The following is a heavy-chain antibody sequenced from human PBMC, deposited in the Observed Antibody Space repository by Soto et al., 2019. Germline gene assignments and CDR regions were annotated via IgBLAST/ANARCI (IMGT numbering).Heavy chain of an antibody. D-gene: IGHD4-17*01. CDR3: ARDSDGDYSTFDY. CDR1: GYTFTGYY. Sequence: GASVKVSCKASGYTFTGYYMHWVRQAPGQGLEWMGWINPNSGGTNYAQKFQGWVTMTRDTSISTAYMELSRLRSDDTAVYYCARDSDGDYSTFDYWGQGTLVTVSS. CDR2: INPNSGGT. V-gene: IGHV1-2*04. J-gene: IGHJ4*02.